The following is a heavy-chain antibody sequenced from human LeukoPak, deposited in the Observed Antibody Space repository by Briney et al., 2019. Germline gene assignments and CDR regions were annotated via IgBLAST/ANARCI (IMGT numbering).Heavy chain of an antibody. CDR2: ISYDGSNK. D-gene: IGHD3-22*01. CDR3: AKDESNYYDSSGYFGN. V-gene: IGHV3-30-3*01. J-gene: IGHJ4*02. CDR1: GFTFSSYA. Sequence: PGGSLRLSCAASGFTFSSYAMHWVRQAPGKGLEWVAVISYDGSNKYYADSVKGRFTISRDNSKNTLYLQMNSLRAEDTAVYYCAKDESNYYDSSGYFGNWGQGTLVTVSS.